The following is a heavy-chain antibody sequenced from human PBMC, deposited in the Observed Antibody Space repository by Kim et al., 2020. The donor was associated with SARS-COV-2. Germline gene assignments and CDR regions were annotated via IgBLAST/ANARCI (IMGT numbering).Heavy chain of an antibody. J-gene: IGHJ6*02. Sequence: GGSLRLSCTASGFTFGDYAMSWFRQAPGKGLEWVGFIRSKAYGGTTEYAASVKGRFTISRDDYKSIAYLQMNSLKTEDTAVYYCTRGGAGTGVGYYYYGMDVWGQGTTVTVSS. V-gene: IGHV3-49*03. CDR3: TRGGAGTGVGYYYYGMDV. CDR1: GFTFGDYA. D-gene: IGHD2-8*02. CDR2: IRSKAYGGTT.